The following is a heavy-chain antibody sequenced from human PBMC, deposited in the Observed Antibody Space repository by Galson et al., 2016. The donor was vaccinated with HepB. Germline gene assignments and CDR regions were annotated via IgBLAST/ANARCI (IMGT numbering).Heavy chain of an antibody. CDR3: ARGRLLSTMATSGVPYYHYGMDV. V-gene: IGHV5-51*01. D-gene: IGHD5-24*01. J-gene: IGHJ6*02. CDR2: MYPADSDT. CDR1: GYTFTDYW. Sequence: QSGAEVKKPGESLKISCQGSGYTFTDYWIGWVRQMPGKGPEWMGIMYPADSDTRYSPSFQGQVTFPPDKSISTAYLKWSSLKASDPAMYYCARGRLLSTMATSGVPYYHYGMDVWGQGTTVTVSS.